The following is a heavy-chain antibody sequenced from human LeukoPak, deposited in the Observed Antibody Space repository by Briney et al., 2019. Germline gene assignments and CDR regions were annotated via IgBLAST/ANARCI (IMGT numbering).Heavy chain of an antibody. V-gene: IGHV1-69*13. CDR2: IIPIFGTA. D-gene: IGHD1-14*01. CDR1: GYTFTSYA. Sequence: SVKVSCKASGYTFTSYAMNWVRQAPGQGLEWMGGIIPIFGTANYAQKFQGRVTITADESTSTAYMELSSLRSEDTAVYYCARDLAGTYNWFDPWGQGTLVTVSS. J-gene: IGHJ5*02. CDR3: ARDLAGTYNWFDP.